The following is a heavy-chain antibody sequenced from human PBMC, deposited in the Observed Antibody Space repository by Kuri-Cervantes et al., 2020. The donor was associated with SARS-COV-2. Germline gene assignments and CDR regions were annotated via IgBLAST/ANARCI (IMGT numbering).Heavy chain of an antibody. CDR3: AKDYFSDTSNYFDY. J-gene: IGHJ4*02. CDR1: GFTFSSYA. Sequence: GGSLRLSCAASGFTFSSYAMNWVRQAPGGGLEWVSAISGSGGSTYYADSVKGRFTISRDNSKNTLYLQVISLRAEDTALYYCAKDYFSDTSNYFDYWGQGALVTVSS. CDR2: ISGSGGST. D-gene: IGHD3-3*01. V-gene: IGHV3-23*01.